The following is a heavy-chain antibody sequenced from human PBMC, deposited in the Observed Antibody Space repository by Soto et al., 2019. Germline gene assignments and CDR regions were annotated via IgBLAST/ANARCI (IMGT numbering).Heavy chain of an antibody. CDR3: ARPQRELLRKGPFDY. CDR2: ISAYNGNT. Sequence: QVQLVQSGAEVKKPGASVKVSCKASGYTFTSYGISWVRQAPGQGLEWMGWISAYNGNTNYPQKLQGRVTMTTDTSTSTDYMELRSLRSDDTAVYYCARPQRELLRKGPFDYWGQGTLVTVSS. J-gene: IGHJ4*02. D-gene: IGHD3-10*01. CDR1: GYTFTSYG. V-gene: IGHV1-18*01.